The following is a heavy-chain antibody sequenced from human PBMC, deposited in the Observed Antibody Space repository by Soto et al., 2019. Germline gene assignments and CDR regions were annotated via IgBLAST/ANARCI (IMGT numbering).Heavy chain of an antibody. D-gene: IGHD2-15*01. CDR1: GGSISSGGYY. CDR2: IYYSGST. Sequence: QVQLQESGPGLVKPSQTLSLTCTVSGGSISSGGYYWSWIRQHPGKGLEWIGYIYYSGSTYYNPSLKSRVTISVDTSKNQFSLKLSSVTAADTAVYCCARDRRLPDRDAYYYYYYGMDVWGQGTTVTVSS. J-gene: IGHJ6*02. CDR3: ARDRRLPDRDAYYYYYYGMDV. V-gene: IGHV4-31*03.